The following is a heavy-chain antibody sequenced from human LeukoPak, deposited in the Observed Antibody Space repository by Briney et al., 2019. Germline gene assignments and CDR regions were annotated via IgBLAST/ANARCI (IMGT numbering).Heavy chain of an antibody. V-gene: IGHV4-59*08. CDR3: ARSRGLAGAATVIDY. CDR2: VYNSGIT. J-gene: IGHJ4*02. Sequence: PSETLSLTCTVSGGPISNYYWTWIRQSPGQGLEWIGYVYNSGITDYNPSLKSRLTISVDTSKNQFSLKPSSMTAADTAVYYCARSRGLAGAATVIDYWGQGTLVTVSS. CDR1: GGPISNYY. D-gene: IGHD6-25*01.